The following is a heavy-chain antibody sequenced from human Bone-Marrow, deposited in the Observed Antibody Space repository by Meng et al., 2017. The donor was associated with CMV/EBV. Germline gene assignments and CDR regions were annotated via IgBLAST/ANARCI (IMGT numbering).Heavy chain of an antibody. J-gene: IGHJ4*02. CDR3: AREVAAAGDY. CDR2: ISSSSSYI. Sequence: GESLKISCAASGFTFSSYAMSWVRQAPGKGLEWVSSISSSSSYIYYADSVKGRFTISRDNAKNSLYLQMNSLRAEDTAVYYCAREVAAAGDYWGQRTLVTVSS. D-gene: IGHD6-13*01. V-gene: IGHV3-21*01. CDR1: GFTFSSYA.